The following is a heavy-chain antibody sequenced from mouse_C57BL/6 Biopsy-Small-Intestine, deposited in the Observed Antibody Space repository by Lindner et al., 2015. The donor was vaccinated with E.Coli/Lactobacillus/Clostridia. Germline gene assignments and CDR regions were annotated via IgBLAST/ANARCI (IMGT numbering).Heavy chain of an antibody. CDR1: GYTFTDYE. Sequence: VQLQESGAELVKPGASVTLSCKASGYTFTDYEMHWVKQTPVHGLEWIGSTDPETGGIAYNQKFKDKAILTADKSSSTAYMELRSLTSEDSAVYYCTTERDLGVYFGHWGQGTTLTVSS. V-gene: IGHV1-15*01. CDR3: TTERDLGVYFGH. J-gene: IGHJ2*01. CDR2: TDPETGGI.